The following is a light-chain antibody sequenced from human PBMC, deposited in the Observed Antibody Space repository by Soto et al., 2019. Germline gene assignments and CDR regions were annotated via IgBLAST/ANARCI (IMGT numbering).Light chain of an antibody. J-gene: IGKJ1*01. V-gene: IGKV3-20*01. CDR3: QQYGSSPT. CDR1: QSVSAGY. Sequence: EIVLTQSPGTLSLSPGERATLSCRASQSVSAGYFAWYQQKPGQAPRLLIYGASNRVSGIPDRFSGSGSRTDFTLTISRLEPEDFAVYYCQQYGSSPTFGQGTKVEIK. CDR2: GAS.